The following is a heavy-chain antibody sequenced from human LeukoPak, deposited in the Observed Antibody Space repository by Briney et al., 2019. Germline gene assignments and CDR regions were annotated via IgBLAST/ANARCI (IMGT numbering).Heavy chain of an antibody. CDR1: GYSLTSYW. CDR2: IHPGDTDT. CDR3: ARRVVTGVADAFDI. V-gene: IGHV5-51*01. D-gene: IGHD2-15*01. J-gene: IGHJ3*02. Sequence: GESLKTSCQGSGYSLTSYWIGWVRQMPGKGPEGMGIIHPGDTDTRHSPSLQGHVTISTDNSISTAYLQWSSLRASDTAMYYCARRVVTGVADAFDIWGLGTMVTVSS.